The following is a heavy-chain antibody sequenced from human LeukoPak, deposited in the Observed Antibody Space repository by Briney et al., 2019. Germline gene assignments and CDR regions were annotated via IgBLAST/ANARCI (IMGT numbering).Heavy chain of an antibody. V-gene: IGHV3-7*02. CDR1: GFTISFYW. J-gene: IGHJ4*02. CDR3: ARSAAGTYY. Sequence: QPGGSLRLSCAASGFTISFYWMSWVRQAPGKGLEWVANINQVASEKNYVDSVKGRFTISRDNAKNSLYLQMNSVRAEDTAMYYCARSAAGTYYWGQGTLVTVSS. D-gene: IGHD1-1*01. CDR2: INQVASEK.